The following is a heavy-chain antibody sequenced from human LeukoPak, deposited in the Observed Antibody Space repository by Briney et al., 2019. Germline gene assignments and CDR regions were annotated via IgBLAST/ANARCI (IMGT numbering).Heavy chain of an antibody. D-gene: IGHD6-19*01. Sequence: GGSLRLSCAASGFTFSSYSMNWVRQAPGKGLEWVSYISSSGSTIYYADSVKGRFTISRDNAKNSLYLQMNSLRAEDMALYYCAKEQRSGGVFDYWGQGTLVTVSS. CDR3: AKEQRSGGVFDY. J-gene: IGHJ4*02. V-gene: IGHV3-48*04. CDR1: GFTFSSYS. CDR2: ISSSGSTI.